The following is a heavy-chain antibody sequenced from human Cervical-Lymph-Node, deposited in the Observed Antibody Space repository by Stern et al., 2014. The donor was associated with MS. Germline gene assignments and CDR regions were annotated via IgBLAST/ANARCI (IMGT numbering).Heavy chain of an antibody. CDR2: IYYTGSA. D-gene: IGHD3-22*01. J-gene: IGHJ4*02. V-gene: IGHV4-31*03. CDR3: ARGARYYDSSGYYFYFDY. Sequence: QVQLQESGPGLVKPSQTLPLTCTVSGGSINSGGYYWSWIRQYPGKGLEWIGYIYYTGSAYYAPSLKSRLSMSIDTSKNQFSLNLNSVTAADTAVYYCARGARYYDSSGYYFYFDYWGQGTLVTVSS. CDR1: GGSINSGGYY.